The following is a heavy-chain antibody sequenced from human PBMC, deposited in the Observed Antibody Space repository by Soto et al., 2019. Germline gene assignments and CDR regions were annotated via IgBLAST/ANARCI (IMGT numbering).Heavy chain of an antibody. Sequence: QVQLVEAGGGVVQPGRSLRLSCAASGFTFSSYAMHWVRQAPGKGLEWVAVISYDGSNKYYADSVKGRFTISRDNSKNTLYRQRNSLRAEDTAVYYCARAGFLAARVSGYYYCMDVWGQGTTVTVSS. J-gene: IGHJ6*02. D-gene: IGHD6-6*01. CDR3: ARAGFLAARVSGYYYCMDV. V-gene: IGHV3-30-3*01. CDR2: ISYDGSNK. CDR1: GFTFSSYA.